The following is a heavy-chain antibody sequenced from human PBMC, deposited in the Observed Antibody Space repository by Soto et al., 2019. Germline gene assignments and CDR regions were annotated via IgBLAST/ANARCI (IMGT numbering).Heavy chain of an antibody. CDR3: ARCIAAAGTLVDY. CDR2: IYYSGST. Sequence: LSLTCTVSGGSISSYYWSWIRQPPGKGLEWIGYIYYSGSTNYNPSLKSRVTISVDTSKNQFSLKLSSVTAADTAVYYCARCIAAAGTLVDYWGQGTLVTVS. CDR1: GGSISSYY. D-gene: IGHD6-13*01. J-gene: IGHJ4*02. V-gene: IGHV4-59*01.